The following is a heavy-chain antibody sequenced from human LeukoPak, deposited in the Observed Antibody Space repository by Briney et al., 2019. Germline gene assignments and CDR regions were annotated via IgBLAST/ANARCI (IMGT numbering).Heavy chain of an antibody. CDR2: ISSSSNTI. Sequence: GGSLRLSCAASGFIFDSYNMNWVRQAPGKGLEWVSHISSSSNTIYYADSVKGRFTISRDNAKSSLFLQMNSLRDEDTAVYYCARALSQYYYDSSSAYRGQGTLVTVSS. V-gene: IGHV3-48*02. D-gene: IGHD3-22*01. CDR1: GFIFDSYN. J-gene: IGHJ4*02. CDR3: ARALSQYYYDSSSAY.